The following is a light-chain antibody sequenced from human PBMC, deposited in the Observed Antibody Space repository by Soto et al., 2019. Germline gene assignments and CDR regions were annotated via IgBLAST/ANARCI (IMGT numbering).Light chain of an antibody. J-gene: IGKJ5*01. CDR3: QQLNSYPIT. V-gene: IGKV1-5*01. Sequence: DIQMTQSPSTLSASVGGRVTITCRASQSVGTWVAWYQQKPGKAPKLXIYGASNLESGVPSRFSGSGAGTEFTLTISSLQPEDFATDYCQQLNSYPITFGQGTRLEIK. CDR1: QSVGTW. CDR2: GAS.